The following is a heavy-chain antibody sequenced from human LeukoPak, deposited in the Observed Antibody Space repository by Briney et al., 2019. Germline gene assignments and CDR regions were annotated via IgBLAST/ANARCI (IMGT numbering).Heavy chain of an antibody. V-gene: IGHV1-2*04. Sequence: ASVKVSRKASGYTFTGYYMHWVRQAPGQGLEWMGWINPSSGGTNYAQKFQGWVTMTRDTSISTAYMELSRLRSDDTAVYYCARDMRSLWFGELVEDTCYYYYGMDVWGQGTTVTVSS. D-gene: IGHD3-10*01. CDR3: ARDMRSLWFGELVEDTCYYYYGMDV. CDR1: GYTFTGYY. CDR2: INPSSGGT. J-gene: IGHJ6*02.